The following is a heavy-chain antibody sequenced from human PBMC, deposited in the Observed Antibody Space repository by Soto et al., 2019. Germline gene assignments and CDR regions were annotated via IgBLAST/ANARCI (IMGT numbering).Heavy chain of an antibody. D-gene: IGHD3-3*01. J-gene: IGHJ6*02. CDR2: INHSGST. Sequence: SETLSLTCAVYGGSFSGYYWSWIRQPPGKGLEWIGEINHSGSTNYNPSLKSRVTISVDTSKNQFSLKLSSVTAADTAVYYCARGRRGYDFWSGYFPPERYYYYGMDVWGQGTTVTVSS. CDR1: GGSFSGYY. V-gene: IGHV4-34*01. CDR3: ARGRRGYDFWSGYFPPERYYYYGMDV.